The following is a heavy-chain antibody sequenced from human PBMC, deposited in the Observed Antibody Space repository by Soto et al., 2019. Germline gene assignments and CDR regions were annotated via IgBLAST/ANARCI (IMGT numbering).Heavy chain of an antibody. J-gene: IGHJ6*02. CDR1: GFTFSSCG. D-gene: IGHD1-26*01. CDR2: ISYDGSNK. V-gene: IGHV3-30*18. CDR3: AKDVVVGATTGLGDYYYYYGMDV. Sequence: QVQLVESGGGVVQPGRSLRLSCAASGFTFSSCGMHWVRQAPGKGLEWVAVISYDGSNKYYADSVKGRFTISRDNSKNTLYLQMNSLRAEDTAVYYCAKDVVVGATTGLGDYYYYYGMDVWGQGTTVTVSS.